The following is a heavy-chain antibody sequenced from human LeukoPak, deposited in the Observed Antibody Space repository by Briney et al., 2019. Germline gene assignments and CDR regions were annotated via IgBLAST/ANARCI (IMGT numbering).Heavy chain of an antibody. J-gene: IGHJ5*02. CDR1: GYTFTSYD. Sequence: ASVKVSCKASGYTFTSYDINWVRQATGQGLEWMGWMNPNSGNTGYAQKFQGRVTRTRNTSISTAYMELSSLRSEDTAVYYCARGVGTDYYGSGSYYNAWGQGTLVTVS. V-gene: IGHV1-8*01. D-gene: IGHD3-10*01. CDR3: ARGVGTDYYGSGSYYNA. CDR2: MNPNSGNT.